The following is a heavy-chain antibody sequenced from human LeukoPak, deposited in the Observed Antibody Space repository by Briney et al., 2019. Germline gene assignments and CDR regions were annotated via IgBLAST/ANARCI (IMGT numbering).Heavy chain of an antibody. V-gene: IGHV3-7*05. J-gene: IGHJ4*02. CDR1: GFTFSSYW. Sequence: GTLTLTCAASGFTFSSYWMSWVRQAPGKGLEWVANIKEDGSEKYYVDSQKGRFTISRDNAKDSLYLRMISLRDEDTAIYYCAIVIGSSGRGGWGQGALGTVCS. CDR3: AIVIGSSGRGG. D-gene: IGHD2/OR15-2a*01. CDR2: IKEDGSEK.